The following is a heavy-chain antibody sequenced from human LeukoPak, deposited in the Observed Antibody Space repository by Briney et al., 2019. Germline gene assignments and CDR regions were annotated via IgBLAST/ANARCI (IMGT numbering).Heavy chain of an antibody. V-gene: IGHV1-24*01. J-gene: IGHJ3*02. D-gene: IGHD1-26*01. CDR1: GYTLTELS. CDR2: FDPEDGET. CDR3: ATSVSGSYVDAFDI. Sequence: GASVKVSCKVSGYTLTELSMHWVRQAPGKGLEWMGGFDPEDGETIYAQKFQGRVTMTEDTSTDTAYMELSSLRSEDTAVYYCATSVSGSYVDAFDIWGQGTMVTVSS.